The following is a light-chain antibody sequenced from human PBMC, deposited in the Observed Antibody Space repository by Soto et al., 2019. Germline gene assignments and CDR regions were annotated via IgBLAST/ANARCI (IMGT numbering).Light chain of an antibody. V-gene: IGLV2-11*01. CDR2: DAD. Sequence: QSALTQPRSVSGSPGQSVTISCTGTTGDAGAYNFVSWYQLYPGKAPKLMIYDADKRPSGVPDRFSASKSGNTASLTISGLQAEDEADYHCCSYAGSFTWVFGGGTKVTVL. CDR1: TGDAGAYNF. J-gene: IGLJ3*02. CDR3: CSYAGSFTWV.